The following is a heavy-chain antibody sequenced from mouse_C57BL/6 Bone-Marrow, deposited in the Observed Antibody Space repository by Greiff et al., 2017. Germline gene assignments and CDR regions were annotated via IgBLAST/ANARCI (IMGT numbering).Heavy chain of an antibody. CDR1: GYTFTDYY. J-gene: IGHJ2*01. Sequence: VQLQQSGPELVKPGASVKISCKASGYTFTDYYMNWVKQSHGKSLEWIGDINPNNGGTSYNQKFKGKATLTVDKSSSTAYMELRSLTSEDSAVYYGARGVITTVDFDYWGQGTTLTVSS. D-gene: IGHD1-1*01. V-gene: IGHV1-26*01. CDR2: INPNNGGT. CDR3: ARGVITTVDFDY.